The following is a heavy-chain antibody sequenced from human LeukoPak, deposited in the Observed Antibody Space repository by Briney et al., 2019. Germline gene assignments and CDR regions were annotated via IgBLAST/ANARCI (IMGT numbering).Heavy chain of an antibody. CDR1: GGTFSSYA. J-gene: IGHJ4*02. V-gene: IGHV1-69*04. CDR2: IIPILGIA. Sequence: ASVKVSCKASGGTFSSYAISWVRQAPGQGLEWMGRIIPILGIANYAQKFQGRVTITADKSTSTAYMELRSLRSDDTAVYYCARGGSSGWSDYWGQGTLVTVSS. D-gene: IGHD6-19*01. CDR3: ARGGSSGWSDY.